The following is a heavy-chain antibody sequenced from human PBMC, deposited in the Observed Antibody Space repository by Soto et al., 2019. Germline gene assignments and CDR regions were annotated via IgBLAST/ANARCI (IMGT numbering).Heavy chain of an antibody. V-gene: IGHV3-53*01. D-gene: IGHD3-22*01. Sequence: EVQLVESGGGLIQPGGSLRLSCAASGFTVSSNYMSWVRQAPGKGLEWVSVIYSGGSTYYADSVKGRFTISRDNSKNTLYLQMNSLIAEDTAVYYCARVAPMIRWFDPWGQGTLVTVSS. CDR1: GFTVSSNY. CDR2: IYSGGST. CDR3: ARVAPMIRWFDP. J-gene: IGHJ5*02.